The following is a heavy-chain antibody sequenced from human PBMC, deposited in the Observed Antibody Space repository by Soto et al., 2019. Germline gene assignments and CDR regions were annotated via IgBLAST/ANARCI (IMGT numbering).Heavy chain of an antibody. CDR1: ESTLSGYG. D-gene: IGHD2-15*01. Sequence: QVLLVESGGGVAQPGGSLTLSCAASESTLSGYGMHWIRQTPDKGLEWVAIIRFDGSNEHYADSVKGRFTISRDNYKNVLYVQMTSRRVEDTAFYCARDGIGGTALWGYLDYWGQGTLVPRSS. J-gene: IGHJ4*02. CDR2: IRFDGSNE. CDR3: ARDGIGGTALWGYLDY. V-gene: IGHV3-30*02.